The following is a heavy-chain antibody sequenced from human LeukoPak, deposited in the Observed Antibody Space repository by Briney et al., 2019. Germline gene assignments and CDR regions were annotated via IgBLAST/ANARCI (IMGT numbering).Heavy chain of an antibody. CDR1: GFTFSSYV. J-gene: IGHJ4*02. V-gene: IGHV3-30*18. D-gene: IGHD6-19*01. CDR3: AKTGSGWYFDY. Sequence: GGSLRLSCAASGFTFSSYVMHWVRQAPGKGLEWVAVISYDGSNKYYADFVKGRFTISRDNSKNTLYLQMNSLRPEDTSVYYCAKTGSGWYFDYWGQGTLVTVSS. CDR2: ISYDGSNK.